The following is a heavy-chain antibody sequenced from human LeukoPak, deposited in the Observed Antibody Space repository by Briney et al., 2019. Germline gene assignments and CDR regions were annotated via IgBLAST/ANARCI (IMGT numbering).Heavy chain of an antibody. CDR1: GFTFSSYA. Sequence: GGSLRLSCAASGFTFSSYAMSWVRQAPGKGLEWVSAISGSGGSTYYADSVKGRFTISRDNSKNTLYLQMNSLRAEDTAVYYCAKECSSSWFEYNWFDPLGPGNPGHRLL. CDR2: ISGSGGST. D-gene: IGHD6-13*01. V-gene: IGHV3-23*01. CDR3: AKECSSSWFEYNWFDP. J-gene: IGHJ5*02.